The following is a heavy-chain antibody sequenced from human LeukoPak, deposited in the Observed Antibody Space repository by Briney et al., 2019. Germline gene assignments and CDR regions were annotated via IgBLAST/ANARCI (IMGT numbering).Heavy chain of an antibody. CDR1: GFTFSSSS. V-gene: IGHV3-23*01. D-gene: IGHD1-26*01. CDR2: ISGSGGST. J-gene: IGHJ6*03. CDR3: AKAGEYYYMDV. Sequence: QSGGSLRLSCAASGFTFSSSSMNWVRQAPGKGLEWVSAISGSGGSTYYADSVKGRFTISRDNSKNTLYLQMNSLRAEDTAIYYCAKAGEYYYMDVWGKGTAVTVSS.